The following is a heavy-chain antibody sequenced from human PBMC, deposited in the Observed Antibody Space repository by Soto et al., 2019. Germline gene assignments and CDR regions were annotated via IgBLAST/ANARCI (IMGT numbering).Heavy chain of an antibody. CDR2: ISCNGGFT. CDR3: VRETKNAFDV. CDR1: GFSFSYSA. Sequence: GGSLRLSCAASGFSFSYSAMSWVRQAPGKGLEFVSGISCNGGFTYYADSVKGRFIISRDNSKDTVDLQMNSLRDDDTAVYYCVRETKNAFDVWGQGIVVTVSS. V-gene: IGHV3-23*01. J-gene: IGHJ3*01.